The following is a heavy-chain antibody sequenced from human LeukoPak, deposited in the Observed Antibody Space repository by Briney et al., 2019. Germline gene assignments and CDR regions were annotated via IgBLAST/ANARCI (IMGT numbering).Heavy chain of an antibody. J-gene: IGHJ4*02. V-gene: IGHV3-20*04. CDR2: INWNGGST. D-gene: IGHD2-2*01. Sequence: GGSLRLSXAASGFTFDDYGMSWVRQAPGKGLEWVSGINWNGGSTGYADSVKGRFTTSRDNAKNSLYLQMNSLRAEDTALYYCARDRAGGDIVVVPAAYDYWGQGTLVTVSS. CDR3: ARDRAGGDIVVVPAAYDY. CDR1: GFTFDDYG.